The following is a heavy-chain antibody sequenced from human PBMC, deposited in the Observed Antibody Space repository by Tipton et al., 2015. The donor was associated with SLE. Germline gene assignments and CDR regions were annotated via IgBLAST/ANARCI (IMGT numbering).Heavy chain of an antibody. CDR3: ARTEQGTGSYYRLVFEI. V-gene: IGHV4-39*07. Sequence: TLSLTCTVSGGSISSSGYDWGWIRQPPGKGLEWIGSFYHSGSAYYNPSLKSRVTISVDTSKNQFSLKLSSVTAADTAVYYCARTEQGTGSYYRLVFEIWGQGTLVTVSS. CDR2: FYHSGSA. CDR1: GGSISSSGYD. D-gene: IGHD3-10*01. J-gene: IGHJ4*02.